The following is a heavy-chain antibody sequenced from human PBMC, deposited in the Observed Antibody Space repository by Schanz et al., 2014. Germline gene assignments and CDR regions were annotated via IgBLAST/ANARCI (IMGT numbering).Heavy chain of an antibody. D-gene: IGHD6-13*01. V-gene: IGHV3-15*01. CDR2: IKSKTDGETT. J-gene: IGHJ5*02. CDR1: GFAFSSYG. Sequence: EVQLVQSGGGLVQPGGSLRLSCLASGFAFSSYGMNWLRQAPGKGLEWLGRIKSKTDGETTDYAAPVKGRFSISRDDSQSTLYLQMNSLKIEDTAVYYCATASSPVREAGAGSSFHLWGQGTLVNVSP. CDR3: ATASSPVREAGAGSSFHL.